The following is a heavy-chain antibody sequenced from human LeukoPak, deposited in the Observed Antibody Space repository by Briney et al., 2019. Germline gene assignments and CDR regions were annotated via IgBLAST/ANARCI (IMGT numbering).Heavy chain of an antibody. CDR1: AGSISNYY. Sequence: PSETLSLTCTVSAGSISNYYWSWIRQPAGKGLEWIGRIHSSGSTNYNPSLKSRVTISVDTSKNQFSLNLSSVTAADTAVYFCARRTYYYDSSGYYYYYMDVWGKGTTVTVSS. V-gene: IGHV4-4*07. D-gene: IGHD3-22*01. CDR3: ARRTYYYDSSGYYYYYMDV. J-gene: IGHJ6*03. CDR2: IHSSGST.